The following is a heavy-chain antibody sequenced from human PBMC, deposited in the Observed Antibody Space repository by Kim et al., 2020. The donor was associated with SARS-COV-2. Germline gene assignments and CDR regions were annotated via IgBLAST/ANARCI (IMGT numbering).Heavy chain of an antibody. V-gene: IGHV3-15*01. CDR2: IKSKTDGGTT. J-gene: IGHJ5*02. D-gene: IGHD2-2*02. CDR1: GFTFSNAW. CDR3: TILRGDCSSTSCYKSWRYNWFDP. Sequence: GGSLRLSCAASGFTFSNAWMSWVRQAPGKGLEWVGRIKSKTDGGTTDYAAPVKGRFTISRDDSKNTLYLQMNSLKTEDTAVYYCTILRGDCSSTSCYKSWRYNWFDPWGQGTLVTVSS.